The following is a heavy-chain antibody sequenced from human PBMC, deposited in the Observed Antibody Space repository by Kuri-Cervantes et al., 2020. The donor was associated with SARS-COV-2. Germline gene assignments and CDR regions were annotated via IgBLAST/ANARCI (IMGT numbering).Heavy chain of an antibody. J-gene: IGHJ4*02. D-gene: IGHD1-1*01. Sequence: SVKVSCKASGGTFRRYAISWVRQAPGQGLEWVGRIVPIIGPVHYAQRFQGRLTITADESTSTTYLELSSLRYEDTAVYYCARIASSLGTDFWGQGSLVTVSS. CDR1: GGTFRRYA. CDR2: IVPIIGPV. V-gene: IGHV1-69*11. CDR3: ARIASSLGTDF.